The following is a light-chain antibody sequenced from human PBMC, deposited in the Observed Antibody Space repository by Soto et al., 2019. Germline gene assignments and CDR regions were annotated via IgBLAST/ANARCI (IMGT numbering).Light chain of an antibody. CDR2: GAS. J-gene: IGKJ4*01. Sequence: EVVMTQFPATLSVSPGGRATLSCRASQSVCSNLAWYQHKPGQAPRLLIYGASTRATGVPAKFSGSGSGTEFTLTISSLQTEDFGVYYCQQYDNRSPLTFGGGTKVDIK. CDR1: QSVCSN. CDR3: QQYDNRSPLT. V-gene: IGKV3-15*01.